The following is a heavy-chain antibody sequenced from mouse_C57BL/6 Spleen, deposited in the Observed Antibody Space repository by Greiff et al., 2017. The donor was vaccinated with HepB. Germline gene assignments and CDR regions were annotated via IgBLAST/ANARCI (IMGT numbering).Heavy chain of an antibody. J-gene: IGHJ4*01. CDR3: AGWGGSSYGAMDY. CDR1: GYTFTSYW. CDR2: IYPGSGST. V-gene: IGHV1-55*01. D-gene: IGHD1-1*01. Sequence: VQLQQPGAELVKPGASVKMSCKASGYTFTSYWITWVKQRPGQGLEWIGDIYPGSGSTNYNEKFKSKATLTVDTSSSTAYMQLSSLTSEDSAVYYCAGWGGSSYGAMDYWGQGASVTVSS.